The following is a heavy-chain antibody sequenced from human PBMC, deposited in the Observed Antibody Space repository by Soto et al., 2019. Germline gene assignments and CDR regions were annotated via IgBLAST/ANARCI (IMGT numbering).Heavy chain of an antibody. J-gene: IGHJ4*02. CDR3: IMAGYCSGGSCPDLS. D-gene: IGHD2-15*01. V-gene: IGHV1-2*02. Sequence: ASVKVSCKASGGTFTGYYMHWVRQAPGQGLEWMGWINPNSGGTNYAQKFQGRVTMTRDTSISTAYMELSRLRSDDTAVYYCIMAGYCSGGSCPDLSWGQGTLVTVSS. CDR2: INPNSGGT. CDR1: GGTFTGYY.